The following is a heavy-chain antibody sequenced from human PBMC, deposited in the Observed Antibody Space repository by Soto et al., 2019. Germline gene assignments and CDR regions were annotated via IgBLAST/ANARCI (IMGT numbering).Heavy chain of an antibody. V-gene: IGHV1-8*01. CDR1: GYTFTSSD. J-gene: IGHJ4*02. CDR2: MNPNTGGS. D-gene: IGHD6-13*01. Sequence: ASVKVSCKASGYTFTSSDINWVRQASGQGLEWMGWMNPNTGGSGYAQDFQGGITMTRDTATSTAYMELTSLRSDDTAVYYCARGGPAAGYDLWGQGTLVTVSS. CDR3: ARGGPAAGYDL.